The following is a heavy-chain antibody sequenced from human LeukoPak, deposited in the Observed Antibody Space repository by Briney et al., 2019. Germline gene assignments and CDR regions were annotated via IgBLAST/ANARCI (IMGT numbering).Heavy chain of an antibody. CDR2: ISSSSSTI. J-gene: IGHJ3*02. CDR1: GFTFSSYS. CDR3: ARTNLITAFDI. D-gene: IGHD1-14*01. V-gene: IGHV3-48*01. Sequence: GGSLRLSCAASGFTFSSYSMNWVRQAPGKGLEWVSYISSSSSTIYYADSVKGRFTISRDNAKNSLYLQMNSLRAEDTAVYYCARTNLITAFDIWGQGTMVTVSS.